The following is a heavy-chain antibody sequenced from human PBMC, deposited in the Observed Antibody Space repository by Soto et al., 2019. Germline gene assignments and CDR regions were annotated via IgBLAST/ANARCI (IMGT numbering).Heavy chain of an antibody. D-gene: IGHD2-15*01. CDR3: ARCSGGSCYQYYYYGMDV. J-gene: IGHJ6*02. V-gene: IGHV1-69*13. CDR1: GGTFSSYA. Sequence: GASVNVSCKASGGTFSSYAISWVRKAPGQGLEWMGGIIPIFGTANYAQKFQGRVTITADESTSTAYMELSSLRSEDTAVYYCARCSGGSCYQYYYYGMDVWGQGTTVTVSS. CDR2: IIPIFGTA.